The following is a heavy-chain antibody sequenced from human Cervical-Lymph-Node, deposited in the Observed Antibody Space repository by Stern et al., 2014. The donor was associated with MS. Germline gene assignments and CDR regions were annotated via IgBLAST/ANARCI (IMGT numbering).Heavy chain of an antibody. V-gene: IGHV4-30-2*01. CDR2: IYEDERS. J-gene: IGHJ5*02. CDR1: GGSVSSGGYT. D-gene: IGHD3-3*01. CDR3: ARVVRFLEWVPFDP. Sequence: QVQLVESGSGLVRPSQTLSLTCTVSGGSVSSGGYTWSWLRQPPGKGLEWIGYIYEDERSYYNPSLKSRVTISIDRSKNQFSLRLSSMTAADTALYYCARVVRFLEWVPFDPWGQGILVTVSS.